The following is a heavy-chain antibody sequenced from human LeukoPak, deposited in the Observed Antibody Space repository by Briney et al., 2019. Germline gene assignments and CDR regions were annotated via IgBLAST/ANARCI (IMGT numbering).Heavy chain of an antibody. CDR1: GFTFSSYA. D-gene: IGHD3-22*01. CDR2: TSGSGGST. Sequence: GGSLRLSCAASGFTFSSYAMSWVRQAPGKGLEWVSATSGSGGSTYYADSVKGRFTISRDDSKNTLYLQMNSLRAEDTAVYYCAKVNPTAYYYDRGDAFDIWGQGTMVTVSS. V-gene: IGHV3-23*01. J-gene: IGHJ3*02. CDR3: AKVNPTAYYYDRGDAFDI.